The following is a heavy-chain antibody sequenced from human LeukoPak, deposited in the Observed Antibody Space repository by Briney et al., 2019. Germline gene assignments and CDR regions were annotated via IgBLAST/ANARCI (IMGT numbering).Heavy chain of an antibody. CDR2: VDHTGST. Sequence: SETLSLTCSVSDDSITMYYWTWIRQPPGKGLEWIGYVDHTGSTNFNPSLNGRVSISVDTSKNQFSLNLSSVTAADTAVYYCARGGGMGHYYYYMDVWGKGTTVTISS. CDR1: DDSITMYY. D-gene: IGHD5-24*01. J-gene: IGHJ6*03. CDR3: ARGGGMGHYYYYMDV. V-gene: IGHV4-59*01.